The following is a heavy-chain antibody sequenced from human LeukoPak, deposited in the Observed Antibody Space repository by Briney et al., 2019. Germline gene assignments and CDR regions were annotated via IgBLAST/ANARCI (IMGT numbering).Heavy chain of an antibody. V-gene: IGHV1-18*01. CDR2: ISAYNGNT. J-gene: IGHJ5*02. D-gene: IGHD2-2*01. CDR3: CKQPVGPAAKGGFDP. Sequence: GASVKVSCKASGYTFTSYGISWVRQAPGQGLEWMGWISAYNGNTNYAQKLQGRVTMTTDTSTSTAYMELRNLRSDDTAWNYCCKQPVGPAAKGGFDPGGRGTLVTASS. CDR1: GYTFTSYG.